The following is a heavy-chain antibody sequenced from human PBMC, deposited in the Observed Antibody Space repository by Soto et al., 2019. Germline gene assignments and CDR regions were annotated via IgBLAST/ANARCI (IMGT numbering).Heavy chain of an antibody. CDR1: GGSISSGGYS. V-gene: IGHV4-30-2*01. J-gene: IGHJ5*02. CDR2: IYHSGST. CDR3: ARVPDR. Sequence: SETLSLTCAVSGGSISSGGYSWSWIRQPPGKGLEWTGYIYHSGSTYYNPSLKSRVTISVDRSKNQFSLKLSSVTAADTAVYYCARVPDRWGQGTLVTVSS. D-gene: IGHD2-2*01.